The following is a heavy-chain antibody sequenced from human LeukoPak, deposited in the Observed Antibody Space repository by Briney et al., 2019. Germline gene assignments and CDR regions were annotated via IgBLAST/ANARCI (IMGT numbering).Heavy chain of an antibody. D-gene: IGHD6-13*01. Sequence: ASVKVSCKASGYTSTGYYMHWVRQAPGQGLEWMGWINPNSGGTNYAQKFQGRVTMTRDTSISTAYMELSRLRSDDTAVYYCARGSGEQQLVFYWGQGTLVTVSS. V-gene: IGHV1-2*02. J-gene: IGHJ4*02. CDR3: ARGSGEQQLVFY. CDR1: GYTSTGYY. CDR2: INPNSGGT.